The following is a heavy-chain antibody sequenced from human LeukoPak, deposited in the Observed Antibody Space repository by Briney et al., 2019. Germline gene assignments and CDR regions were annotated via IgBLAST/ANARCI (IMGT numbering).Heavy chain of an antibody. D-gene: IGHD5-12*01. CDR1: GGSISSGGYY. J-gene: IGHJ4*02. CDR2: IYYSGST. CDR3: ATHSGYDRASDY. V-gene: IGHV4-31*03. Sequence: SETLSLTCTVSGGSISSGGYYWSWIRQHPGKGLEWIGYIYYSGSTYYNPSLKSRVTISVDTSKNQFSLKLSPVTAADTAVYYCATHSGYDRASDYWGQGTLVTVSS.